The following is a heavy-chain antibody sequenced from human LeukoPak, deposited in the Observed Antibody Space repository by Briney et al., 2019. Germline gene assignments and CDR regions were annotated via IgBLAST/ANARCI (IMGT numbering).Heavy chain of an antibody. CDR1: GFTFSSYA. Sequence: GGSLRLSCAASGFTFSSYAMHWVRQAPGKGLEWVAVISYDGSNKYHADSVKGRFTISRDNSKNTLYLQMNSLRAEDTAVYYCARGLDYGDYVFDYWGQGTLVTVSS. V-gene: IGHV3-30-3*01. CDR2: ISYDGSNK. CDR3: ARGLDYGDYVFDY. D-gene: IGHD4-17*01. J-gene: IGHJ4*02.